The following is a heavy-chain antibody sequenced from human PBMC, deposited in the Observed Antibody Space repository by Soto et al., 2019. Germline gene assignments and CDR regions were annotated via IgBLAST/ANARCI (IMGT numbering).Heavy chain of an antibody. Sequence: GGSLRLSCAASGFTFDDYAMHWVRQTPGKGLEWVSLISGDGGSTYYVDSVKGRFTISRDNSKNSLYLQMNSLRTEDTALYYCANAGTAMVPFDYWGQGTLVTVSS. CDR2: ISGDGGST. CDR3: ANAGTAMVPFDY. J-gene: IGHJ4*02. V-gene: IGHV3-43*02. CDR1: GFTFDDYA. D-gene: IGHD5-18*01.